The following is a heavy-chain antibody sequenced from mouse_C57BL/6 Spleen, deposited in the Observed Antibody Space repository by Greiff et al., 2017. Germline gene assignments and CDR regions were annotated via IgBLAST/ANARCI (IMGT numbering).Heavy chain of an antibody. Sequence: EVQLVESGGGLVKPGGSLKLSCAASGFTFSSYAMSWVRQTPEKRLEWVATISGGGSYTYYPDNVKGRFPISRDNAKNNLYLQMSHLKSEDTAMYYWAGVKGYDSSYGETDWYFDVWGTGTTVTVSS. J-gene: IGHJ1*03. CDR2: ISGGGSYT. V-gene: IGHV5-4*01. CDR3: AGVKGYDSSYGETDWYFDV. D-gene: IGHD1-1*01. CDR1: GFTFSSYA.